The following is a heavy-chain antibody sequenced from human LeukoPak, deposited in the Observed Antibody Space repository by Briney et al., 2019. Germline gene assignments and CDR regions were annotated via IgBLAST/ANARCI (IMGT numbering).Heavy chain of an antibody. Sequence: SETLSLTCTVSGGFISSYYWSWIRQPPGKGLEWIGYIYYSGSTNYNPSLKSRVTISVDTSKNQFSLKLSSVTAADTAVYYCARDFYDSGLREYYFDYWGQGTLVTVYS. CDR3: ARDFYDSGLREYYFDY. D-gene: IGHD3-22*01. CDR2: IYYSGST. J-gene: IGHJ4*02. CDR1: GGFISSYY. V-gene: IGHV4-59*01.